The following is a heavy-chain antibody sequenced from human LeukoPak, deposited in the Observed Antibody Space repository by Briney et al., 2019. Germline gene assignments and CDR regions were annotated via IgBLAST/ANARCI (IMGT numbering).Heavy chain of an antibody. CDR2: INPSAGGT. V-gene: IGHV1-46*01. Sequence: ASVKVSCKAPGDTFPTYYIHWVRQAPGQGLEWVGIINPSAGGTRYPQKFQGRVTMTRDMSTSTVYMEMSSLRSEDTAVYYCAKDATLGRGSYPDYWGQGTLVTVSS. CDR3: AKDATLGRGSYPDY. D-gene: IGHD1-26*01. CDR1: GDTFPTYY. J-gene: IGHJ4*02.